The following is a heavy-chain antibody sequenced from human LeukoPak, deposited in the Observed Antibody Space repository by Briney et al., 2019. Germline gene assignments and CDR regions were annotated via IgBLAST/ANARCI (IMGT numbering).Heavy chain of an antibody. CDR1: GFTLNIHW. Sequence: GGSLRLSCAASGFTLNIHWMHWVRQAPGKGLVWVSRVNSDGSYTTYADSAKGRFTISRDNAKNMLYLQMTSLRAEDTAVYYRVGEEYYGSGSKLDPWGQGTLVTVSS. D-gene: IGHD3-10*01. V-gene: IGHV3-74*01. J-gene: IGHJ5*02. CDR2: VNSDGSYT. CDR3: VGEEYYGSGSKLDP.